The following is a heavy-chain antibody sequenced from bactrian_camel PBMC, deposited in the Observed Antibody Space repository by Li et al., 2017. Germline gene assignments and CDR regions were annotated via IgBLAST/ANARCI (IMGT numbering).Heavy chain of an antibody. V-gene: IGHV3S53*01. CDR3: AADGPFDYCQRVEAGSYSY. CDR1: RYTYC. D-gene: IGHD1*01. CDR2: VGTTGSA. Sequence: HVQLVESGGGSVQAGGSLRLSCVASRYTYCMGWFRQAPGKEREGVAAVGTTGSAVYAESVEGRATISKATDKISVNLEIASLKPEDSGMYYCAADGPFDYCQRVEAGSYSYWGPGTQVTVS. J-gene: IGHJ4*01.